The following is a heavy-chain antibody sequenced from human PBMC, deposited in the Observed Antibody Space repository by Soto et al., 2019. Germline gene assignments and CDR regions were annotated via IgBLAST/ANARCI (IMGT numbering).Heavy chain of an antibody. Sequence: PGGSLRLSCAASGFTFSSYGMHWVRQAPGKGLEWVAVIWYDGSNKYYADSVKGRFTISRDNSKNTLYLQMNSLRAEDTAVYYCARDLDYDSSGYYYIGGFDYWGQGTLVTVSS. CDR3: ARDLDYDSSGYYYIGGFDY. D-gene: IGHD3-22*01. CDR2: IWYDGSNK. V-gene: IGHV3-33*01. J-gene: IGHJ4*02. CDR1: GFTFSSYG.